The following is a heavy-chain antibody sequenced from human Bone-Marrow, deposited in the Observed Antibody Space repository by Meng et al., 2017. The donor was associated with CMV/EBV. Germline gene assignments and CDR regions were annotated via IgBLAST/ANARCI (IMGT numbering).Heavy chain of an antibody. Sequence: GEALKIPCVASGFSVATDYMSWVRQAPGKGLGWISVFYKEGGTMYADSVRGRFTISRDISKNAVYLQMNFLRAEDTAVYYCAEAWLDCWGRGALVTVSS. CDR1: GFSVATDY. J-gene: IGHJ5*01. CDR2: FYKEGGT. V-gene: IGHV3-66*02. CDR3: AEAWLDC.